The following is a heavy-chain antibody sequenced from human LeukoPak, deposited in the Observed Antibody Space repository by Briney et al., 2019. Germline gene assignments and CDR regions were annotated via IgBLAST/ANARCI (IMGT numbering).Heavy chain of an antibody. V-gene: IGHV1-69*13. Sequence: ASVKVSCKASGGTFSNYAINWVRQAPGQGLEWMGGIIPIFGTGKYAQKFQGRVTITADESTSTAYMELSSLSSEDTAVYYCEGIDETIWFGDRNKDAFDIWGQGTMVTVSS. D-gene: IGHD3-10*01. CDR3: EGIDETIWFGDRNKDAFDI. CDR1: GGTFSNYA. J-gene: IGHJ3*02. CDR2: IIPIFGTG.